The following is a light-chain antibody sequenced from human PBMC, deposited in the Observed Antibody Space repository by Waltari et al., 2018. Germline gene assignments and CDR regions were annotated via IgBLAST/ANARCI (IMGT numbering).Light chain of an antibody. CDR1: QSLSTAQ. V-gene: IGKV3-20*01. Sequence: EIELTQSPGALFLSPGESATLSCRASQSLSTAQLAWYKQRPGQAPSLVIHGASNRASGIPERFSGSGSGTVFTLTITRLEPEDFAVYYCQHYGNSVTFGGGTKVEIK. J-gene: IGKJ4*01. CDR2: GAS. CDR3: QHYGNSVT.